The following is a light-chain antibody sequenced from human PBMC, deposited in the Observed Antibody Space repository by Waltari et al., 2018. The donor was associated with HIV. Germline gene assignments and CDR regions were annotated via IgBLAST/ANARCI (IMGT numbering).Light chain of an antibody. V-gene: IGLV1-44*01. CDR2: SND. J-gene: IGLJ3*02. CDR3: QSYDTGLSGSRV. Sequence: QSVLTQPPPASGTPGRSFTFPCSGSSPNIGTISVNWYQQFPGMTPKLLIYSNDKRPSGVPDRFSGSKSGTSASLTITGLQAEDEADYYCQSYDTGLSGSRVFGGGTKVTVL. CDR1: SPNIGTIS.